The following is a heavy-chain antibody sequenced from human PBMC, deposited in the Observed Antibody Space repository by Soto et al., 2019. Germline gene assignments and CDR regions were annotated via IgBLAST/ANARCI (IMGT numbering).Heavy chain of an antibody. J-gene: IGHJ6*02. CDR1: GFTFSSYW. CDR3: ARFYYDSSGYLPSPYYHHYRLSF. Sequence: GGSLRLSCAASGFTFSSYWMSWVRQAPGKGLEWVANIKQDGSEKYYVDSVKDRFTISRDNAKNSLYLQMNSLRAEDTAVYYCARFYYDSSGYLPSPYYHHYRLSFWGQGTTVPVSS. V-gene: IGHV3-7*04. D-gene: IGHD3-22*01. CDR2: IKQDGSEK.